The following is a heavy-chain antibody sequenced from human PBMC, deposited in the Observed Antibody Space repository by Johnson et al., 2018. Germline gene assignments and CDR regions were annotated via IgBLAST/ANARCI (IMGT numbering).Heavy chain of an antibody. Sequence: QVQLVQSGGGVVQPGRSLRLSCAASGFTFSSYGMHWVRQAPGKGLAWVAVISYDGSNKYYADSVKGRFTISRDNSKNTLYLKMNSLRAEDTALYYCAKDKMHMSGVPYYYYMDVWGKGTTVTVSS. CDR3: AKDKMHMSGVPYYYYMDV. V-gene: IGHV3-30*18. CDR1: GFTFSSYG. CDR2: ISYDGSNK. J-gene: IGHJ6*03. D-gene: IGHD2-2*01.